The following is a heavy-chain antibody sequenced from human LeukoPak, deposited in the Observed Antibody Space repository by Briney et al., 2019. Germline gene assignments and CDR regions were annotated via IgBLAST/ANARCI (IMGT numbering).Heavy chain of an antibody. J-gene: IGHJ6*04. CDR2: IIPIFGTA. V-gene: IGHV1-69*01. D-gene: IGHD2-15*01. CDR3: AREEGYCSGGSCYSAYYYGMDV. CDR1: GGTFSSYA. Sequence: GSSVKVSCKASGGTFSSYAISWVRQAPGQGLEWMGGIIPIFGTANYAQKFQGRVTITADESTSTAYMELSSLRSEDTAVYYCAREEGYCSGGSCYSAYYYGMDVWGKGTTVTVSS.